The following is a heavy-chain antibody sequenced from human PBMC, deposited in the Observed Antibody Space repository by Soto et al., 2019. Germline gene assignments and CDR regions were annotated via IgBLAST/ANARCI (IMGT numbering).Heavy chain of an antibody. CDR2: IIPIFGTA. Sequence: SSVKVSCKASGGTFSSYAISWVRQAPGQGLEWMGGIIPIFGTANYAQKFQGRVTITADKSTCTAYMELSSLRSEDTAVYYCARPRSQYCRGGSCYWIWDAFDIWGQGTMVTV. V-gene: IGHV1-69*06. CDR3: ARPRSQYCRGGSCYWIWDAFDI. D-gene: IGHD2-15*01. J-gene: IGHJ3*02. CDR1: GGTFSSYA.